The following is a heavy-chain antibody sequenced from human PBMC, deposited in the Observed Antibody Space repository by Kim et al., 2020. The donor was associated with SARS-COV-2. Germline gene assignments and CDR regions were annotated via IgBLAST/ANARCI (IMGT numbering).Heavy chain of an antibody. V-gene: IGHV3-23*01. J-gene: IGHJ4*02. CDR3: VTYKDCSSGTCYTTSDY. CDR2: TSSSGDNT. CDR1: GFTFSSYA. D-gene: IGHD6-19*01. Sequence: GGSLRLSCAASGFTFSSYAMSWFRQAPGKGLQWVSATSSSGDNTYYADSVKGRFTISRDNSKNTLYLQMNSLRAEETAVYFCVTYKDCSSGTCYTTSDYWGQGTLVTVSS.